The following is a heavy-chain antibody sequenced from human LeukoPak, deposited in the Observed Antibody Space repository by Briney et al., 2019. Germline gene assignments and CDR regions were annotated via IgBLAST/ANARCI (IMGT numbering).Heavy chain of an antibody. CDR1: GFTFSNDW. J-gene: IGHJ5*02. D-gene: IGHD6-13*01. V-gene: IGHV3-7*05. Sequence: GGSLRLSCAASGFTFSNDWMTWVRQAPGKGLEWVANIKQDGSESYYVDSVKGRFTISRDNAKNSLYLQMNSLRAEDTAVYYCARRHSSSWDDWFDPWGQGTLLIVSS. CDR2: IKQDGSES. CDR3: ARRHSSSWDDWFDP.